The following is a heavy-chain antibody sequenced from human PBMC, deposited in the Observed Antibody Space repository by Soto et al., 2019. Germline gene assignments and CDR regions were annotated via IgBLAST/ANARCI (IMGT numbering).Heavy chain of an antibody. Sequence: QSGPTLVNPTQTLTLTCTFSGFSLSTSGVGVGWIRQPPGKALEWLALIYWDDDKRYSPSLKSRLTITKDTSKNQVVPTMTNMDPVDTATYYCAHRPSYCSGGSCYSGFDYWGQGTLVTVSS. CDR2: IYWDDDK. J-gene: IGHJ4*02. CDR3: AHRPSYCSGGSCYSGFDY. CDR1: GFSLSTSGVG. D-gene: IGHD2-15*01. V-gene: IGHV2-5*02.